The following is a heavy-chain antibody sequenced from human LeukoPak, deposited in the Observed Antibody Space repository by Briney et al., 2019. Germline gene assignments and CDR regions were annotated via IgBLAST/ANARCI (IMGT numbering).Heavy chain of an antibody. Sequence: PSETLSLTCAVSGGSISSYYWSWIRQPPGKGLEWSGDIYYSGSTNYNPSLKSRVTISVDTSKNQFSLKLSSVTAADTAVYYCARDASGYSSGWAFDYWGQGPLVTVSS. V-gene: IGHV4-59*01. CDR1: GGSISSYY. J-gene: IGHJ4*02. CDR3: ARDASGYSSGWAFDY. CDR2: IYYSGST. D-gene: IGHD6-19*01.